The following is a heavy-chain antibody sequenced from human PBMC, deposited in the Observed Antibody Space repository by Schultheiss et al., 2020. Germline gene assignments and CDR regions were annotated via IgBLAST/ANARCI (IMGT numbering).Heavy chain of an antibody. CDR2: INHSGST. J-gene: IGHJ4*02. V-gene: IGHV4-34*01. D-gene: IGHD2-21*02. Sequence: SLTCAVYGGSFSGYYWSWIRQPPGKGLEWIGEINHSGSTNYNPSLKSRVTISVDTSKNQFSLKLSSVTAADTAVYYCARVEGDYYFDYWGQGTLVTVSS. CDR1: GGSFSGYY. CDR3: ARVEGDYYFDY.